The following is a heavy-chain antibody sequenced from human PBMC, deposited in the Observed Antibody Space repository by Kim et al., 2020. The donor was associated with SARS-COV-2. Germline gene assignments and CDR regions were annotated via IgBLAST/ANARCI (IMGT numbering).Heavy chain of an antibody. CDR1: GGSISSSRYY. CDR2: FYYSGST. V-gene: IGHV4-39*01. CDR3: ARAVTMIPH. D-gene: IGHD4-17*01. J-gene: IGHJ4*02. Sequence: SETLSLTCTVSGGSISSSRYYWGWIRQPPGKGLEWIGSFYYSGSTYYNPSLKSRVTISVDTSKNQFSLKLTSVTAADTAVYYCARAVTMIPHWGQGTLVTVSS.